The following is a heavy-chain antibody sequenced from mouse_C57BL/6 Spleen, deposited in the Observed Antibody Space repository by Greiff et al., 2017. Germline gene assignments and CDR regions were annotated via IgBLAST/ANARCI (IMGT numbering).Heavy chain of an antibody. V-gene: IGHV5-16*01. CDR2: INYDGSST. Sequence: EVKLMESEGGLVQPGSSMKLSCTAPGFTFSDYYMAWVRQVPEKGLEWVANINYDGSSTYYLDSLKSRFIISRDNAKNILYLQMSSLKSEDTATYYCARDRNGFYYWGQGTTLTVSS. CDR1: GFTFSDYY. CDR3: ARDRNGFYY. J-gene: IGHJ2*01.